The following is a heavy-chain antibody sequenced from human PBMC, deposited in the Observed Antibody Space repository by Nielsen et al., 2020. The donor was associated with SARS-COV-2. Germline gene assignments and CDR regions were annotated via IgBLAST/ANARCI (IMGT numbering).Heavy chain of an antibody. Sequence: GESLKISCAASGFTFSSYWTSWVRQAPGKGLEWVANTKQDESEKYYVDSVEGRFTISRDNAKNSLYLQMNSLRAEDTAVYYCARVAEITMVRGAYFDYWGQGTLVTVSS. D-gene: IGHD3-10*01. J-gene: IGHJ4*02. CDR3: ARVAEITMVRGAYFDY. CDR1: GFTFSSYW. CDR2: TKQDESEK. V-gene: IGHV3-7*05.